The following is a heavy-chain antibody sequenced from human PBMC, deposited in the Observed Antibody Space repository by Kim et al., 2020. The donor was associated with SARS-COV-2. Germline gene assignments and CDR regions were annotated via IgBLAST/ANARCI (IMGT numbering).Heavy chain of an antibody. D-gene: IGHD3-22*01. CDR2: ISAYNGNT. J-gene: IGHJ4*02. V-gene: IGHV1-18*04. CDR1: GYTFTSYG. Sequence: ASVKVSCKASGYTFTSYGISWVRQAPGQGLEWMGWISAYNGNTNYAQKLQGRVTMTTDTSTSTAYMELRSLRSDDTAVYYCARDGLGLDYYDSSGYSHWGQGTLVTVSS. CDR3: ARDGLGLDYYDSSGYSH.